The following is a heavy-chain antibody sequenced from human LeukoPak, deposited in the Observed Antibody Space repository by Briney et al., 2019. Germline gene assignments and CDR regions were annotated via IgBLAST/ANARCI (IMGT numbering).Heavy chain of an antibody. D-gene: IGHD2-8*01. V-gene: IGHV4-39*01. CDR3: ARNNTLMMYPRGGEDKGFDY. Sequence: SEALSLTCTVSGGSISSGSYYWGWIRQPPGKRVEWIGSIYYSGSTHYNPSLKSRVTISVDTSKNEFSLKLSSVTAADTAVYYCARNNTLMMYPRGGEDKGFDYWGQGTLVTVSS. CDR1: GGSISSGSYY. CDR2: IYYSGST. J-gene: IGHJ4*02.